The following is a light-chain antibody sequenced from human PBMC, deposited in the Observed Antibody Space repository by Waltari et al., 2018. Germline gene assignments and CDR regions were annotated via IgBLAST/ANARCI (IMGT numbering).Light chain of an antibody. CDR1: SSDVGGYNY. CDR2: DVS. Sequence: QSALTPPRSVSGSPGQSVTISCPGTSSDVGGYNYVSWYQQHPGKAPKLMIYDVSKRPSGVPDRFSGSKSGNTASLTISGLQAEDEADYYCCSYAGSYTRVFGGGTKLTVL. V-gene: IGLV2-11*01. CDR3: CSYAGSYTRV. J-gene: IGLJ3*02.